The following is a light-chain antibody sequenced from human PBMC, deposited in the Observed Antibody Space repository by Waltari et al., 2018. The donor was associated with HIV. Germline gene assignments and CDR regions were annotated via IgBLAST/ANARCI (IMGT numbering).Light chain of an antibody. Sequence: QSVLTQSPSASGTPGQRVTISCSGSGSNIGRNNVHWYPQVPGTAPKLLIYRNNRRPSGVPDRFSGSKSGASASLAISGLQSEDEADYYCAAWDDSLNGPVFGGGTRLTVL. J-gene: IGLJ2*01. CDR1: GSNIGRNN. CDR2: RNN. CDR3: AAWDDSLNGPV. V-gene: IGLV1-44*01.